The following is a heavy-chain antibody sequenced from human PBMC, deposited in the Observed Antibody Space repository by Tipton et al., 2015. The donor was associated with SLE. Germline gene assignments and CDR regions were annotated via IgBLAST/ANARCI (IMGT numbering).Heavy chain of an antibody. CDR1: GGSISSYY. J-gene: IGHJ4*02. Sequence: TLSLTCTVSGGSISSYYWSWVRQPPGKGLEWIGYIYYSGNTNYNPSLKSRVTISVDTSKNQFSLKLSSVTAADTAVYYCARVLSSSSDYWGQGTLVTVSS. V-gene: IGHV4-59*01. CDR2: IYYSGNT. CDR3: ARVLSSSSDY. D-gene: IGHD6-6*01.